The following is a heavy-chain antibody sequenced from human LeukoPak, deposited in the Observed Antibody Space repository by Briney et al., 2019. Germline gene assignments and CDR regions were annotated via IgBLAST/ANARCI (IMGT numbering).Heavy chain of an antibody. CDR2: IIPIFGIA. Sequence: SVKVSCKASGGTFSSYAISWVRQAPGQGLEWMGRIIPIFGIANYAQKFQGRVTITADKSTSTAYMELSSLRSEDTAVYYCALAVVTGTTLRYFDLWGRGTLVTVSS. D-gene: IGHD2-21*02. J-gene: IGHJ2*01. CDR3: ALAVVTGTTLRYFDL. V-gene: IGHV1-69*04. CDR1: GGTFSSYA.